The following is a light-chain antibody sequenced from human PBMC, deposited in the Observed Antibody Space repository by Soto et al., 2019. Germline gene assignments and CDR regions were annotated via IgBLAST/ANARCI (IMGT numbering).Light chain of an antibody. CDR2: AAS. Sequence: DIQMTQSPSSLSASVGDRVTITCRASRDIRNYLNWYQQRPGKAPKLLLYAASSLQSGVPSRFSGSGSGTDFTLTIRSLQPEDFGTYYCQQSYSNPAWTFGQGTKVLIK. V-gene: IGKV1-39*01. CDR3: QQSYSNPAWT. CDR1: RDIRNY. J-gene: IGKJ1*01.